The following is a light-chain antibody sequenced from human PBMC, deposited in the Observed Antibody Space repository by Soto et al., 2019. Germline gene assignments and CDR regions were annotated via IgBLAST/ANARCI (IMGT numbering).Light chain of an antibody. CDR3: QQYGSSPKT. V-gene: IGKV3-20*01. CDR1: QSVSSSY. J-gene: IGKJ1*01. CDR2: ETS. Sequence: EMVLTQSPGTLSLSPEERATLSCRASQSVSSSYLAWYQQKPGQAPRLLMYETSSRATGIPDRFSGSGSGTDFTLTIRRLEPEDFAVYYCQQYGSSPKTFGQGTKVEIK.